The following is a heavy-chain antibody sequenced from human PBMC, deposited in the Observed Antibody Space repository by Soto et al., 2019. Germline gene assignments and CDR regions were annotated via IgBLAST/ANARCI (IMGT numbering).Heavy chain of an antibody. CDR1: GYTFNNYG. CDR3: ARGASHYYYYYGMDV. Sequence: QDQLVQSGAEVKKPGASVKVSCKASGYTFNNYGISWVRQAPGQGLEWMGWISAYNDNRNYAQKFQGRVSMTTETSTSTAYMELRSLRSDDMAVYYCARGASHYYYYYGMDVWGQGTTVTVSS. J-gene: IGHJ6*02. V-gene: IGHV1-18*03. CDR2: ISAYNDNR.